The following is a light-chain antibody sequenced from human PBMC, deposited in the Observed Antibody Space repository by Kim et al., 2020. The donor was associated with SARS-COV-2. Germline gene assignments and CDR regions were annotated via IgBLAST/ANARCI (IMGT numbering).Light chain of an antibody. CDR3: QKYNSAPQT. CDR1: QGISNY. J-gene: IGKJ1*01. Sequence: SVRDTFPITCRASQGISNYFAWYQPTPGAIPKVLIYGASTVQSWVPSRFSGSGSGTDFTLTITSLQPEDVATYYCQKYNSAPQTFGQGTKV. CDR2: GAS. V-gene: IGKV1-27*01.